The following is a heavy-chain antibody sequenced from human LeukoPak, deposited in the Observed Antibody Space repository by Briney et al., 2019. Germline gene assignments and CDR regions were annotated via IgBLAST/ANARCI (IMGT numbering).Heavy chain of an antibody. D-gene: IGHD3-22*01. CDR3: ARVNGGFGYYDSSGYYFDY. V-gene: IGHV4-59*01. Sequence: SETLSLTCTVSGGSISNYYWHWIRQPPGKGLEWIGYIYYSGSTNYNPSLKSRVTISVDTSKNQFSLKLSSVTAADTAVYYCARVNGGFGYYDSSGYYFDYWGQGTLVTVSS. J-gene: IGHJ4*02. CDR1: GGSISNYY. CDR2: IYYSGST.